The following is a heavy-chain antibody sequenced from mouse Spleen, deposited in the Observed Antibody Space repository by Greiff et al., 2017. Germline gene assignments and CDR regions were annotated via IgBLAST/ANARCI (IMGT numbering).Heavy chain of an antibody. CDR3: ARSTYDYDGDYYAMDY. V-gene: IGHV1-18*01. CDR1: GYTFTDYN. J-gene: IGHJ4*01. Sequence: VHVKQSGPELVKPGASVKIPCKASGYTFTDYNMDWVKQSHGKSLEWIGDINPNNGGTIYNQKFKGKATLTVDKSSSTAYMELRSLTSEDTAVYYCARSTYDYDGDYYAMDYWGQGTSVTVSS. CDR2: INPNNGGT. D-gene: IGHD2-4*01.